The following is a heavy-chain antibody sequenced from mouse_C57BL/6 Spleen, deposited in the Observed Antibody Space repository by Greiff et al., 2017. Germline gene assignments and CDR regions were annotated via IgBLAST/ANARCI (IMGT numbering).Heavy chain of an antibody. V-gene: IGHV1-15*01. Sequence: QVQLKQSGAELVRPGASVTLSCKASGYTFTDYEMHWVKQTPVHGLEWIGAIDPETGGTAYNQKFKGKAILTADKSSSTAYMELRSLTSEDSAVYYCTRRYYGFDYWGQGTTLTVSS. CDR2: IDPETGGT. CDR1: GYTFTDYE. J-gene: IGHJ2*01. CDR3: TRRYYGFDY. D-gene: IGHD1-1*01.